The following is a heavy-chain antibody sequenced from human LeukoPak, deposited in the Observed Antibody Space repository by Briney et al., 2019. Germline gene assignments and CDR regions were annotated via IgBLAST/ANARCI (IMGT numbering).Heavy chain of an antibody. D-gene: IGHD3-9*01. J-gene: IGHJ4*02. Sequence: QPGGSLRLSCAASGSTFSSYWMSWVRQAPGKGLEWVANIKQDGSEKYYVDSVKGRFTISRDNAKNSLYLQMNSLKTEDTAVYYCTTDHGYFDWLSPGYFDYWGQGTLVTVSS. V-gene: IGHV3-7*03. CDR3: TTDHGYFDWLSPGYFDY. CDR1: GSTFSSYW. CDR2: IKQDGSEK.